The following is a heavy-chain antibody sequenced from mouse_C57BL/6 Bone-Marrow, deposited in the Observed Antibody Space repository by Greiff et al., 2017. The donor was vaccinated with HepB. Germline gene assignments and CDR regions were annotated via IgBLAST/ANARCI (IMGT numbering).Heavy chain of an antibody. J-gene: IGHJ4*01. Sequence: QVQLQQSGPGLVQPSQSLSITCTVSGFSLTSYGVHWVRQSPGKGLEWLGVIWSGGSTDDNAAFISRLSISKDNSKSQVFFKMNSLQADDTAIYYCARSYYYGSNDAMDYWGQGTSVTVSS. CDR3: ARSYYYGSNDAMDY. V-gene: IGHV2-2*01. CDR1: GFSLTSYG. CDR2: IWSGGST. D-gene: IGHD1-1*01.